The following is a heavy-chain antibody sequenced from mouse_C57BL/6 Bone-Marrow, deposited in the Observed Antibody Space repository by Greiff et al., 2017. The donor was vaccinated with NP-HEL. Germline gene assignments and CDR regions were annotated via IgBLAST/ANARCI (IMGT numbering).Heavy chain of an antibody. Sequence: EVHLVESGGGLVQPGGSLKLSCAASGFTFSDYYMYWVRQTPEKRLEWVAYISNGGGSTYYPDTVKGRFTISRDNAKNTLYLEMSRLKSEDTAMYYCARGGLPFAYWGQGTLVTVSA. D-gene: IGHD2-2*01. V-gene: IGHV5-12*01. CDR1: GFTFSDYY. CDR3: ARGGLPFAY. CDR2: ISNGGGST. J-gene: IGHJ3*01.